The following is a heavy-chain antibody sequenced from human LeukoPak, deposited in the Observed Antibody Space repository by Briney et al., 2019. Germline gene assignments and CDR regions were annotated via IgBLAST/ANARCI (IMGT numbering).Heavy chain of an antibody. CDR2: IIPIFGTA. J-gene: IGHJ4*02. CDR1: GGTFSSYA. Sequence: ASVKVSCKASGGTFSSYAISWVRQAPGQGLEWMGGIIPIFGTANYAQKFQGRVTITTDESTSTAHMELSSLRSEDTAVYYCARGERGSSGYPPRYYFDYWGQGTLVTVSS. D-gene: IGHD3-22*01. CDR3: ARGERGSSGYPPRYYFDY. V-gene: IGHV1-69*05.